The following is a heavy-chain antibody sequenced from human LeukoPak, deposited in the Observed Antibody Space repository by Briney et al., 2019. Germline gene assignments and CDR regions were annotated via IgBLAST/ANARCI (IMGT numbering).Heavy chain of an antibody. J-gene: IGHJ3*02. CDR1: GFTVSSNY. D-gene: IGHD3-22*01. CDR2: IYSGGST. Sequence: PGGSLRLSCAASGFTVSSNYMSWVRQAPGKGLEWVSVIYSGGSTYYADSVKGRFTISRDNSKNTLYLQMNSLRAEDTAVYYRAREPYDSSGYRDAFDIWGQGTMVTVSS. CDR3: AREPYDSSGYRDAFDI. V-gene: IGHV3-53*01.